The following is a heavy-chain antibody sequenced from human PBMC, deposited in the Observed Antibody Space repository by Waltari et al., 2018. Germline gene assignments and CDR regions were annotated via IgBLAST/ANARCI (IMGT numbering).Heavy chain of an antibody. CDR3: AREQSVRGYGSSLVAFDI. V-gene: IGHV3-72*01. CDR2: TRNKANSYTT. CDR1: GFTFSDHY. Sequence: EVQLVESGGGLVQPGGSLRLSCAASGFTFSDHYMDWVRQAPGKGLEWVGRTRNKANSYTTEYAASVKGRFTISRDDSKNSLYLQMNSLKTEDTAVYYCAREQSVRGYGSSLVAFDIWGQGTMVTVSS. J-gene: IGHJ3*02. D-gene: IGHD6-13*01.